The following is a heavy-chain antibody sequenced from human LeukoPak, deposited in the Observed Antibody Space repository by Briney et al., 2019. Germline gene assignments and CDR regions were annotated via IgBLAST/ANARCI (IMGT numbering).Heavy chain of an antibody. CDR1: GYTFTTYA. D-gene: IGHD3-3*01. CDR2: MDPNSGDT. CDR3: ARTPLLRFGFDP. Sequence: GASVKVSCKASGYTFTTYAMNWVRQAPGQGLEWMGWMDPNSGDTGHAQKFQGRVTMTRDTSIGTTYMELSSLRSDDTAVYYCARTPLLRFGFDPWGQGTLVTVSS. J-gene: IGHJ5*02. V-gene: IGHV1-8*02.